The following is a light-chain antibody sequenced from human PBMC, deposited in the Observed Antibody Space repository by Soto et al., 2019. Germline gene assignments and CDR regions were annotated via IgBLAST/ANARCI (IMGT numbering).Light chain of an antibody. J-gene: IGLJ1*01. Sequence: QSVLTQPPSASGTPGQRVTISCSGSSSNIGSNYVYWYQQLPGTAPKLLIYRNNQRPSGVPERFFGSKSGTSASLAISGLRSEDEADYYCAAWDDSLSGFVFGTGTKVTVL. CDR2: RNN. V-gene: IGLV1-47*01. CDR1: SSNIGSNY. CDR3: AAWDDSLSGFV.